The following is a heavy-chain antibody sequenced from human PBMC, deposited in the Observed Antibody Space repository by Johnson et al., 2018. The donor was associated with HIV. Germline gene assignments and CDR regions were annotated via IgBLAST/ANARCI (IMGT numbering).Heavy chain of an antibody. V-gene: IGHV3-11*04. CDR2: ISSSGTII. CDR1: GFIFSDYY. J-gene: IGHJ3*02. D-gene: IGHD3-9*01. Sequence: QVLLVESGGGLVQPGGSLRLSCAASGFIFSDYYMSWIRQAPGKGLEWVSYISSSGTIIYYVDSVKGRFTISRDNAKNSLYLQMNSLTAADTAVYYCARRALHYDVLTDYPVAANAFDIWGQGTMVTVSS. CDR3: ARRALHYDVLTDYPVAANAFDI.